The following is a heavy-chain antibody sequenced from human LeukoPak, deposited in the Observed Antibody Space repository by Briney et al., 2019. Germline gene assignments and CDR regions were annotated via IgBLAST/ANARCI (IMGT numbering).Heavy chain of an antibody. V-gene: IGHV3-7*01. CDR2: IKQDGSEK. Sequence: GGSLRLSCAPSGFNFSSYWMSWVRQAPGKGLEWVANIKQDGSEKYYVDSVKGRFTISRDNAKNSLYMQMNSLRAEDTAVYYCARDHSSGWFSDYWGQGTLVTVSS. CDR3: ARDHSSGWFSDY. J-gene: IGHJ4*02. D-gene: IGHD6-19*01. CDR1: GFNFSSYW.